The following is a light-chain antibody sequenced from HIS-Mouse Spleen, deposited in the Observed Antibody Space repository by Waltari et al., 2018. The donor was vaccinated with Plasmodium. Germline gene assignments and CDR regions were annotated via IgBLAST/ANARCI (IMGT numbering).Light chain of an antibody. J-gene: IGKJ4*01. V-gene: IGKV3-11*01. Sequence: EIVLTQSPATLSLSPGERATLSCRASQSVSSYLAWYQQKPGQAPRLLIYDASNRATGIPARCSGSGSGTDFTLTSSSLEPEDFAVYYCQQRSNLLTFGGGTKVEIK. CDR1: QSVSSY. CDR2: DAS. CDR3: QQRSNLLT.